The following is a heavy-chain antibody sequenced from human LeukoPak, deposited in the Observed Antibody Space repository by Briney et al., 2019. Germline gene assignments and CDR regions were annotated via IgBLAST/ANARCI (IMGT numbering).Heavy chain of an antibody. Sequence: GESLRISCKGSGYIFTNYWIAWVRQMPGKGLEWMGIIYPGGSDTRYSPSFQGQVTISADKSISTAYLQWSSLKASDTAMYYCARRGTTVTTGNWFDPWGQGTLVTVSS. CDR1: GYIFTNYW. CDR3: ARRGTTVTTGNWFDP. CDR2: IYPGGSDT. V-gene: IGHV5-51*01. D-gene: IGHD4-17*01. J-gene: IGHJ5*02.